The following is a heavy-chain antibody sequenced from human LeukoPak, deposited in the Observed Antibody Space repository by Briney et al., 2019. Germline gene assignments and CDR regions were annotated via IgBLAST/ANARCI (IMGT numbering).Heavy chain of an antibody. CDR1: GFTFSSYA. D-gene: IGHD2-21*02. Sequence: GGSLRLSCAAPGFTFSSYAMSWVRQAPGKGLEWVSAISGSGGSTYYADSVKGRFTISRDNSKNTLYLQMNSLRAEDTAVYYCAKAFLSIVVVTAYDYWGQGTLVTVSS. CDR2: ISGSGGST. V-gene: IGHV3-23*01. J-gene: IGHJ4*02. CDR3: AKAFLSIVVVTAYDY.